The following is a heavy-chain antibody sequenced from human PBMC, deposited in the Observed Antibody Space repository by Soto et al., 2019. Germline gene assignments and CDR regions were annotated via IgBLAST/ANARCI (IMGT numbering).Heavy chain of an antibody. CDR3: AKSRGDSWTTYFFDY. CDR1: GFTFSSYA. Sequence: PGGSLRLSWAASGFTFSSYAMSWVRQAPGKGLEWVSGISGSGQTTHYGDSVKGRFTISRDNFKSTLFLQMDSLRAEDTAVYFCAKSRGDSWTTYFFDYWGQGALVTVSS. CDR2: ISGSGQTT. J-gene: IGHJ4*02. V-gene: IGHV3-23*01. D-gene: IGHD4-4*01.